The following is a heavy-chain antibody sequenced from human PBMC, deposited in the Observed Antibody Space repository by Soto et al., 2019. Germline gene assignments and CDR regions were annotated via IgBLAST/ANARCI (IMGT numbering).Heavy chain of an antibody. V-gene: IGHV4-34*01. Sequence: SETLSLTCAVYGGSFSGYYWSWIRQPPGKGLEWIGEINHSGSTNYNPSLKSRVTISVDTSKNQFSLKLSSVTAADTAVYYCARVPMPAQYYYDSSGYCDYWGQGTLVTASS. CDR2: INHSGST. J-gene: IGHJ4*02. CDR3: ARVPMPAQYYYDSSGYCDY. D-gene: IGHD3-22*01. CDR1: GGSFSGYY.